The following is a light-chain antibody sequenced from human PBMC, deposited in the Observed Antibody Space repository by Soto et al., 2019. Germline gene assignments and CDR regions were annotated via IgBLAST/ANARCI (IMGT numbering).Light chain of an antibody. Sequence: QSVLTQPASVSGSPGQSITISCTGTSSDVGGYNYVSWYQQHPGKAPKLMIYDVSNRSSGVSNRFSGSKSGNSASLTISGLQAEDEADYYSSSYTSSSTLVFGTGTKVTVL. J-gene: IGLJ1*01. CDR3: SSYTSSSTLV. CDR1: SSDVGGYNY. CDR2: DVS. V-gene: IGLV2-14*01.